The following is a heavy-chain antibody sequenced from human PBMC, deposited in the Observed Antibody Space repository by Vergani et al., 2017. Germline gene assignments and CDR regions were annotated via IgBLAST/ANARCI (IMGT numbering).Heavy chain of an antibody. D-gene: IGHD3-3*01. CDR2: IYYSGST. CDR3: ARATDFWSGFGY. CDR1: GGSISSYY. V-gene: IGHV4-59*01. J-gene: IGHJ4*02. Sequence: QVQLQESGPGLVKPSETLSLTCTVSGGSISSYYWSWIRQPPGKGLEWIGYIYYSGSTNYNPSLKSLVTISVDTSKNQFSLKLSSVTAADTAVYYCARATDFWSGFGYWGQGTLVTVSS.